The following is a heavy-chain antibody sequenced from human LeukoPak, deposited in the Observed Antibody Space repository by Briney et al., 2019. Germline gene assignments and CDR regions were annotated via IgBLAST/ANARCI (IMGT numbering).Heavy chain of an antibody. CDR1: GGSISSYY. J-gene: IGHJ5*02. CDR3: AGTTVRGNWFDP. D-gene: IGHD4-17*01. Sequence: PSETLSLTCTVSGGSISSYYWSWIRQPPGKGLEWMGYIYYSGSTNYNPSLKSRVTISVDTSKNQFSLKLSSVTAADTAVYYCAGTTVRGNWFDPWGQGTLVTVSS. V-gene: IGHV4-59*01. CDR2: IYYSGST.